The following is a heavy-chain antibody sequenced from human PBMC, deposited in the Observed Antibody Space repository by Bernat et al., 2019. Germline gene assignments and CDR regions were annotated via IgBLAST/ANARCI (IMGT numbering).Heavy chain of an antibody. CDR3: AKHRVPVADKPDY. Sequence: QVQLVESGGGVVQPGRSLRLSCAASGFTFNKYGMHWVRQAPGKGLEWVAVISYDGSNKDYTDSVKGRFTISRDNSKNTLYLQMSSLRAEDTALYYCAKHRVPVADKPDYWGQGTLVTVSS. J-gene: IGHJ4*02. V-gene: IGHV3-30*18. D-gene: IGHD6-19*01. CDR2: ISYDGSNK. CDR1: GFTFNKYG.